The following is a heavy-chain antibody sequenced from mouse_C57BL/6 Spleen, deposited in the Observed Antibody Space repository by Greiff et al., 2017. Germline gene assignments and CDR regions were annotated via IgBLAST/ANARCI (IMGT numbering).Heavy chain of an antibody. V-gene: IGHV1-69*01. CDR1: GYTFTSYW. Sequence: QVQLQQPGAELVMPGASVKLSCKASGYTFTSYWMHWVKQRPGQGLEWIGEIDPSDSYTNYKQKFKGKSTLTVDKSSSTAYMQLSSLTSEDSAVYYCAKSYGSSYGGVACWGPRALVTVSA. CDR3: AKSYGSSYGGVAC. D-gene: IGHD1-1*01. J-gene: IGHJ3*01. CDR2: IDPSDSYT.